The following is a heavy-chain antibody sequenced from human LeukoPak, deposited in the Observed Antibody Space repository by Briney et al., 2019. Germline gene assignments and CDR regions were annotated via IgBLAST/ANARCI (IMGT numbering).Heavy chain of an antibody. V-gene: IGHV3-48*03. CDR1: GFTFSSYE. D-gene: IGHD2-15*01. CDR3: ARLVVVAATQS. Sequence: PGGSLRLSCAVSGFTFSSYEMNWVRQAPGKGLEWVSYISSSGSTIYYADSVKGRFTISRDNAKNSLYLQMNSLRAEDTAVYYCARLVVVAATQSWGQGTLVTVSS. J-gene: IGHJ5*02. CDR2: ISSSGSTI.